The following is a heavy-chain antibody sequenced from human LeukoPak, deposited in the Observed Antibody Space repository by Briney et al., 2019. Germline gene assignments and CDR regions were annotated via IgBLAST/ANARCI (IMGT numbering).Heavy chain of an antibody. V-gene: IGHV3-66*01. CDR3: ARVNDYYGSHFDY. CDR2: IYSCGST. J-gene: IGHJ4*02. CDR1: GFTVISNY. D-gene: IGHD3-22*01. Sequence: PGGSLRLSCAASGFTVISNYMSWVREAPGKGLEWVSVIYSCGSTIYADSVRGRFTISRDTSKNTLYLQMNSLRGEDTAVYYCARVNDYYGSHFDYWGQGTLVTVSS.